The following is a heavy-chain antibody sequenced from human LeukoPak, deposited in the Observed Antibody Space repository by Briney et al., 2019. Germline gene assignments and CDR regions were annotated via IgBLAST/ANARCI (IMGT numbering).Heavy chain of an antibody. D-gene: IGHD1-26*01. CDR1: GFTFSSYW. CDR3: ARDRIVGATRGSGSFDY. V-gene: IGHV3-74*01. J-gene: IGHJ4*02. Sequence: GGSLRLSCVASGFTFSSYWMHWVRQAPGKGLVWVSRINSDGSSTSYADSVKGRFTISRDNAKNTLYLQMNSLRAEDTAVYYCARDRIVGATRGSGSFDYWGQGTLVTVSS. CDR2: INSDGSST.